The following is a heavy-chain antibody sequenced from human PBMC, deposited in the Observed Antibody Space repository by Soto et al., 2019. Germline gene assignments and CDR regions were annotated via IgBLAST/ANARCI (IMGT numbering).Heavy chain of an antibody. V-gene: IGHV3-53*01. J-gene: IGHJ4*02. CDR1: GFPVSSNY. CDR3: ATGGYCSGGSCYIFDY. Sequence: EVQLVESGGDLIQPGGSLRRSCAASGFPVSSNYMSWVRQAPGKGLEWVSVIYSGGSTYYADSVKGRFTISRDKSKNTLYLQMSSLRAEDTAVYYCATGGYCSGGSCYIFDYWSQGTLVTVSS. D-gene: IGHD2-15*01. CDR2: IYSGGST.